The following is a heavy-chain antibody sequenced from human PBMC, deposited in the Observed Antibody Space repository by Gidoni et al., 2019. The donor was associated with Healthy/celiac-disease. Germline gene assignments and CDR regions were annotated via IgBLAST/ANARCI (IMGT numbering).Heavy chain of an antibody. J-gene: IGHJ5*02. V-gene: IGHV5-10-1*03. CDR2: IDPSDSYT. Sequence: EVQLVQSGAEVKKPGESLRISCKGSVSSFTSYWISWVRQMPGKGLEWVGRIDPSDSYTNYSPSFQGHVTISADKSISTAYLQWSSLKASDTAMYYCATYDPLTTPWFDPWGQGTLVTVSS. D-gene: IGHD3-22*01. CDR3: ATYDPLTTPWFDP. CDR1: VSSFTSYW.